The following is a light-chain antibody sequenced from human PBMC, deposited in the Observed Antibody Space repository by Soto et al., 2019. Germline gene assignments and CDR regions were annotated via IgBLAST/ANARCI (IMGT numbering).Light chain of an antibody. J-gene: IGKJ2*01. Sequence: DIQMTQSPSTLSASLGDRVTITCRASQSISSWLAWYQQKPGKAPKLLIYDASSLESGVPSRFSGSGSGTEFTLTISSLQPDDFATYYCQQYNSYLFGQGTKLEIK. CDR1: QSISSW. CDR2: DAS. CDR3: QQYNSYL. V-gene: IGKV1-5*01.